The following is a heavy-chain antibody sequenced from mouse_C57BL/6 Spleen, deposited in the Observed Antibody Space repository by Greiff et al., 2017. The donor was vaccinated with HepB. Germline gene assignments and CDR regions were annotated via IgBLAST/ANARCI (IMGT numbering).Heavy chain of an antibody. V-gene: IGHV1-50*01. D-gene: IGHD2-4*01. CDR2: IDPSDSYT. CDR3: ARMADYTWFAY. CDR1: GYTFTSYW. Sequence: VQLQQPGAELVKPGASVKLSCKASGYTFTSYWMQWVKQRPGQGLEWIGEIDPSDSYTNYNQKFKGKATLTVDTSSSTAYMQLSSLTSEDSAVYYCARMADYTWFAYWGQGTLVTVSA. J-gene: IGHJ3*01.